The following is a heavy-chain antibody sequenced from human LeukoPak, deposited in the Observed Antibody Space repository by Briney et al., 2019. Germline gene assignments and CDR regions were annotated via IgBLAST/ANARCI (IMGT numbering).Heavy chain of an antibody. V-gene: IGHV3-21*01. CDR2: ISSSSSYI. CDR3: ASRLYSSSSVDY. J-gene: IGHJ4*02. D-gene: IGHD6-13*01. CDR1: GFTFSSYS. Sequence: PGGSLRLSCAASGFTFSSYSMNWVRQAPGKGLEGVSSISSSSSYIYYADSVKGRFTISRDNAKNSLYLQMNSLRAEDTAVYYCASRLYSSSSVDYWGQGTLVTVSS.